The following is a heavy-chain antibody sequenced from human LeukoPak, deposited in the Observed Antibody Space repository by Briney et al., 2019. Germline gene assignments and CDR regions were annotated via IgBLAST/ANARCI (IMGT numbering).Heavy chain of an antibody. CDR2: IWYDGSNK. CDR3: AREWDSKKKGIDY. D-gene: IGHD1-26*01. V-gene: IGHV3-33*01. CDR1: GFTFSSYG. J-gene: IGHJ4*02. Sequence: PGGSLRLSCAASGFTFSSYGMHWVHQAPGKGLEWVAVIWYDGSNKYYADSVKGRFTISRDNSKNTLYLQMNSLRAEDTAVYYCAREWDSKKKGIDYWGQGTLVTVSS.